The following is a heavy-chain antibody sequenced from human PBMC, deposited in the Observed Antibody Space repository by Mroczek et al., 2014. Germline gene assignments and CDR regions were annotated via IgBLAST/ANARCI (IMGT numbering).Heavy chain of an antibody. CDR1: GFTVSSNY. Sequence: EVQLVQSGGGLVQPGGSLRLSCAASGFTVSSNYMSWVRQAPGKGLEWVSVIYSGGSTYYADSVKGRFTISRDNSKSTLYLQMNSLRAEDTAVYYCASILDIVVVPAPHPYGMDVWGQGTTVTVSS. J-gene: IGHJ6*02. CDR2: IYSGGST. V-gene: IGHV3-66*02. CDR3: ASILDIVVVPAPHPYGMDV. D-gene: IGHD2-2*01.